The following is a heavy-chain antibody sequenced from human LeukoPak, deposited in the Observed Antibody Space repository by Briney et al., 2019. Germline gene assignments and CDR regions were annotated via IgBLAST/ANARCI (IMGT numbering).Heavy chain of an antibody. D-gene: IGHD3-10*01. CDR1: GFTFSNYG. CDR3: AREFRYGSGSYTNPLDY. V-gene: IGHV3-30*19. Sequence: GGSLRLSCAASGFTFSNYGFHWVRQAPGKGLEWVAVISYDGSNKYYADSVKGRFTISRDNSKNTLYLQMNSLRAEDTAVYYCAREFRYGSGSYTNPLDYWGQGTLVTVSS. J-gene: IGHJ4*02. CDR2: ISYDGSNK.